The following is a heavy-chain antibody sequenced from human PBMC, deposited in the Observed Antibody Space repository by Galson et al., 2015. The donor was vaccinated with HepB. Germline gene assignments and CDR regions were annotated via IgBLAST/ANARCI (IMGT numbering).Heavy chain of an antibody. Sequence: SLRLSCAASGFTFSSYAMSWVRQAPGKGLEWVSAISGSGGSTYYADSVKGRFTISRDNSKNTLYLQMNSLRAEDTAVYYCANFCFLGYGTCDYWGQGTLVTVSS. J-gene: IGHJ4*02. CDR1: GFTFSSYA. V-gene: IGHV3-23*01. CDR3: ANFCFLGYGTCDY. CDR2: ISGSGGST. D-gene: IGHD5-12*01.